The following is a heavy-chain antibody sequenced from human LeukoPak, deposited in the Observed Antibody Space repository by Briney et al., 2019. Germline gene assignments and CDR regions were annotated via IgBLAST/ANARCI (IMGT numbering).Heavy chain of an antibody. J-gene: IGHJ6*03. V-gene: IGHV3-7*01. Sequence: PGGSLRLSCAASAFTFSDHWMTWVRQAPGKGLERVANIKEDGSEKYYVDSVKGRFTISRDNAKNSLYLQMNSLRAEDTAVYYCARAFYYYGSGSYYANYYYYMDVWGKGTTVTVSS. CDR1: AFTFSDHW. CDR2: IKEDGSEK. D-gene: IGHD3-10*01. CDR3: ARAFYYYGSGSYYANYYYYMDV.